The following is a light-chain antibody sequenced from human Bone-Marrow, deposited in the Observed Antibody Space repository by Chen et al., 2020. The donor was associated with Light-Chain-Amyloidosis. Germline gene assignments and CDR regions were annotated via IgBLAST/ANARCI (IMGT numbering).Light chain of an antibody. CDR2: NDI. V-gene: IGLV1-47*01. J-gene: IGLJ1*01. CDR1: NSNVGTDN. CDR3: AAWDASLRVYL. Sequence: QSVLTQPPSASGNPGQRVTLSCSGSNSNVGTDNVYWYQQLPGTAPKLLIYNDIQRPSGAPDRIASSKSGTSAFLAISGLRSEDEAEYYCAAWDASLRVYLFGAGTKVPVL.